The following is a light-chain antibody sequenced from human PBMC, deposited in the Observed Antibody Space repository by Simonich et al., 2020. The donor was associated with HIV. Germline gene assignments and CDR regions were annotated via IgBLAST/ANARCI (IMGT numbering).Light chain of an antibody. V-gene: IGKV1-NL1*01. CDR1: QGIINS. J-gene: IGKJ2*01. CDR2: AAS. Sequence: DIQLTQSPSSVSASVGDRVTITCRASQGIINSLACYQQKPGKAPKLLLYAASRLESGVPSRFSGSGSGTDYTLTISSLQPEDFATYYCQQYYSTLMYTFGQGTKLEIK. CDR3: QQYYSTLMYT.